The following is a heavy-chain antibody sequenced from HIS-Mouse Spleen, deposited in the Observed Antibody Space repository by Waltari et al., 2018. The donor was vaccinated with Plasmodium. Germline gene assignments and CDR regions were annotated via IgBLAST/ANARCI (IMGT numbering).Heavy chain of an antibody. J-gene: IGHJ4*02. CDR3: ARDRSAAALLGY. CDR1: GFTFVAYG. D-gene: IGHD6-13*01. V-gene: IGHV3-21*01. CDR2: ISSSSSYI. Sequence: EVQLVESGGGLVKPGGSLGPSCQASGFTFVAYGMKWVRQAPGKGLEWVSSISSSSSYIYYADSVKGRFTISRDNAKNSLYLQMNSLRAEDTAVYYCARDRSAAALLGYWGQGTLVTVSS.